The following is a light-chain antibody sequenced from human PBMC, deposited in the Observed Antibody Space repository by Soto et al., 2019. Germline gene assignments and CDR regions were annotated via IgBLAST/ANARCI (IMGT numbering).Light chain of an antibody. CDR3: SSYAGSLYV. CDR2: EVS. V-gene: IGLV2-8*01. CDR1: SSDVGDYNY. Sequence: QSVLTQPPSASGSPGQSVTISCTGTSSDVGDYNYVSWYQQHPGKAPKLMIYEVSKRPSGVPDRFSGSKSDNTASLTVSGLQAEDEADYYCSSYAGSLYVFGTGTKVTVL. J-gene: IGLJ1*01.